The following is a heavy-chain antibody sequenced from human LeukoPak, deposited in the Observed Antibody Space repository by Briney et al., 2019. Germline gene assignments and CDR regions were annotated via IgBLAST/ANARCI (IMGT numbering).Heavy chain of an antibody. J-gene: IGHJ5*02. D-gene: IGHD6-13*01. V-gene: IGHV3-30-3*01. CDR2: ISYDGSNK. Sequence: GRSLRLSCAVSGFTFSSYAMHWVRQAPGKGLEWVAVISYDGSNKYYADSVKGRFTISRDNSKNTLYLQMNSLRAEDTAVYYCASQPYSSSWYHWGQGTLVTVSS. CDR3: ASQPYSSSWYH. CDR1: GFTFSSYA.